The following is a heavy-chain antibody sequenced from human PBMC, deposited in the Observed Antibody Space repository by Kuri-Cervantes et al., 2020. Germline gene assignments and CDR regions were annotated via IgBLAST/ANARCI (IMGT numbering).Heavy chain of an antibody. J-gene: IGHJ6*02. D-gene: IGHD2-21*02. CDR1: GFTFSSYG. CDR3: ARERGYCGGDCYLLELYAMDV. CDR2: IWYDGSNK. V-gene: IGHV3-33*01. Sequence: GESLKISCAASGFTFSSYGMHWVRQAPGKGLEWVAVIWYDGSNKYYADSVKGRFTISRDNSKNTLYLQMNSLRAEDTAVYYCARERGYCGGDCYLLELYAMDVWGQGTTVTVSS.